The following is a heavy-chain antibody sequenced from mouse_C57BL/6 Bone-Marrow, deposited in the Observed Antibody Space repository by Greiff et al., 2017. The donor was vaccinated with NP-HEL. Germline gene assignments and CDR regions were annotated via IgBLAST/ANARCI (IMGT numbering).Heavy chain of an antibody. CDR3: TSGSSYYY. V-gene: IGHV14-4*01. CDR1: GFNIKDDY. Sequence: EVKLLESGAELVRPGASVKLSCTASGFNIKDDYMHWVKQRPEQGLEWIGWIDPENGDTEYASKFQGKATITADTSSNTAYLQLSSLTSEDTAVYYCTSGSSYYYWGPGTTLTVSS. J-gene: IGHJ2*01. D-gene: IGHD1-1*01. CDR2: IDPENGDT.